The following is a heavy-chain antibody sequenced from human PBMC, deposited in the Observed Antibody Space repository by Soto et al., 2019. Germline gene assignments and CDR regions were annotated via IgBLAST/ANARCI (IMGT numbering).Heavy chain of an antibody. Sequence: PSETLSLTCTVSGGSINNYYGSWIRQPPGKGLEWIGYIYYSGSTNYNPSLKSRVTLSIDTSKNQFSLKLSSVTAADTAVYYCARRYTYGYFDSWGQGTLVTVSS. CDR1: GGSINNYY. CDR3: ARRYTYGYFDS. CDR2: IYYSGST. J-gene: IGHJ4*02. D-gene: IGHD5-18*01. V-gene: IGHV4-59*01.